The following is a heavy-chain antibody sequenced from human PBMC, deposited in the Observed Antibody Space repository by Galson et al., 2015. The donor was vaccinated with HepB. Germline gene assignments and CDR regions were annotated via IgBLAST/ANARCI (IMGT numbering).Heavy chain of an antibody. Sequence: SLRLSCAASGFPFSTYWMTWVRQAPGKGLEWVALIKQGGSEKYYVDSVKGRFTISRDNAKNSLYLQMSSLRAEDTAVYYCARKRAEDGTWDYWGQGTLVTVTS. CDR1: GFPFSTYW. CDR2: IKQGGSEK. V-gene: IGHV3-7*01. J-gene: IGHJ4*02. D-gene: IGHD1-1*01. CDR3: ARKRAEDGTWDY.